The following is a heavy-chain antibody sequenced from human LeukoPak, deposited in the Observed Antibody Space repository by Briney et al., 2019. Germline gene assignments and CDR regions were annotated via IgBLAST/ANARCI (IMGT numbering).Heavy chain of an antibody. CDR3: ARLMGWFDP. Sequence: GRSLRLSCAASGFTFSSYAMHWVRQAPGKGLEWVAVISYDGSNKYYADSVKGRFTISRDNSKNTLYLQMNSLKASDTAMYYCARLMGWFDPWGQGTLVTVSS. CDR2: ISYDGSNK. J-gene: IGHJ5*02. CDR1: GFTFSSYA. V-gene: IGHV3-30*04. D-gene: IGHD3-10*01.